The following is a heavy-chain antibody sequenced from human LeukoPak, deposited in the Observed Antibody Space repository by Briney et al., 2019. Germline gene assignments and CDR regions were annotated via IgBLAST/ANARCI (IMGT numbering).Heavy chain of an antibody. J-gene: IGHJ4*02. Sequence: PSETLSLTCTVSGYSITSGYYWGWIRQPPGKGLEWIGNVYHSGSTYYNPSPKSRVTISVDTSKNQFSLRLNSVTAADTAVYYCAREWAYWGQGTLVTVSS. CDR3: AREWAY. CDR1: GYSITSGYY. CDR2: VYHSGST. V-gene: IGHV4-38-2*02.